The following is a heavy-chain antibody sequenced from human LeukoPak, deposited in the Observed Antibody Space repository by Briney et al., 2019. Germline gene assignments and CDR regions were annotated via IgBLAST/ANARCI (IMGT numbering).Heavy chain of an antibody. Sequence: RPSETLSLTRAVYGGSFSGYYWSWIRQPPGKGLEWIGEINHCGSTNYNPSLKSRVTISVDTSKNQFSLKLSSVTAADTAVYYCARGRGYCSSTSCYVGATGSGYFDLWGRGTLVTVSS. J-gene: IGHJ2*01. CDR1: GGSFSGYY. CDR2: INHCGST. V-gene: IGHV4-34*01. D-gene: IGHD2-2*03. CDR3: ARGRGYCSSTSCYVGATGSGYFDL.